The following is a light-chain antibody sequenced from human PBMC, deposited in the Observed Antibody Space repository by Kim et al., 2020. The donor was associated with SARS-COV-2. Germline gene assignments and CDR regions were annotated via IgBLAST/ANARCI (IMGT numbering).Light chain of an antibody. V-gene: IGLV3-21*04. CDR2: SDT. CDR1: NIESKS. Sequence: SYELTQPPSVSVAPGKTARITCGGNNIESKSVHWYQQGPGQAPVLVIYSDTDRPSGIPERFSGSNSGNTATLTISRVEAGDEADYYCQVWDRSSDHYVFG. J-gene: IGLJ1*01. CDR3: QVWDRSSDHYV.